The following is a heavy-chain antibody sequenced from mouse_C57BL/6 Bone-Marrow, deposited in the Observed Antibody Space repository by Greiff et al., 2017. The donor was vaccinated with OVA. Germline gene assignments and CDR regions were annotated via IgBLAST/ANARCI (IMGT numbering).Heavy chain of an antibody. Sequence: QVQLQQPGAELVMPGASVKLSCKASGYTFTSYWMHWVKQRPGQGLEWIGEIDTSDSYTNYNQKFKGKSTLTVDKSSSTAYMQLSSLTSEDSAVYYCARTDDGYSFAYWGQGTLVTVSA. CDR2: IDTSDSYT. CDR1: GYTFTSYW. CDR3: ARTDDGYSFAY. J-gene: IGHJ3*01. D-gene: IGHD2-3*01. V-gene: IGHV1-69*01.